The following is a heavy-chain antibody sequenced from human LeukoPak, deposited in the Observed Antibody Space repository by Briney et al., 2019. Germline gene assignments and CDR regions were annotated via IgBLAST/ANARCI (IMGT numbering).Heavy chain of an antibody. CDR1: GFTFSSYS. V-gene: IGHV3-21*04. CDR3: AKDLRLSVGTSPFDY. D-gene: IGHD4-23*01. CDR2: ISSSRRYI. J-gene: IGHJ4*02. Sequence: GGSLRLSCAASGFTFSSYSMSWVRQAPGRGLEWVSSISSSRRYIYYADSVKGRFTISRDNSKNTLYLQMNSLRADDTALYYCAKDLRLSVGTSPFDYWGQGTLVTVSS.